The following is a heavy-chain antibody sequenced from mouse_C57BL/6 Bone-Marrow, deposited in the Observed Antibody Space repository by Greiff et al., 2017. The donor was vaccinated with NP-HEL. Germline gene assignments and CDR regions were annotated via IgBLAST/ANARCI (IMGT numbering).Heavy chain of an antibody. Sequence: EVKLQESGPELVKPGASVKISCKASGYSFTDYNMNWVKQSHGKSLEWIGVINPNYGTTSYNQKFKGKATLTVDQSSSTAYMQLNSLTSEDSAVYYCARGSYYYGSGDWYFEGWGTGTTVTVSS. V-gene: IGHV1-39*01. D-gene: IGHD1-1*01. J-gene: IGHJ1*03. CDR3: ARGSYYYGSGDWYFEG. CDR1: GYSFTDYN. CDR2: INPNYGTT.